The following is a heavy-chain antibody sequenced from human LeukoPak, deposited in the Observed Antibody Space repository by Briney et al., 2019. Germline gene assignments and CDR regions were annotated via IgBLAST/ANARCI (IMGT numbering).Heavy chain of an antibody. J-gene: IGHJ4*02. CDR2: IYYSGST. CDR3: ARVVTQGYFDY. V-gene: IGHV4-30-4*08. Sequence: LSLTCTVSGGSISSGDYYWSWIRQPPGKGLEWIGYIYYSGSTYYNPSLKSRVTISVDTSKNQFSLKLSSVTAADTAVYYCARVVTQGYFDYWGQGTLVTVSS. D-gene: IGHD4-23*01. CDR1: GGSISSGDYY.